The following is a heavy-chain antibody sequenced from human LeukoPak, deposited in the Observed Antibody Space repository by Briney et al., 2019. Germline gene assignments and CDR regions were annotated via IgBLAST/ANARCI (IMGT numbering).Heavy chain of an antibody. V-gene: IGHV1-69*05. CDR1: GGTFSSYA. Sequence: ASVKVSCKASGGTFSSYAISWVRQAPGQGLEWMGRIIPIFGTANYAQKFQGRVTITTDESTSTAYMELSSLRSEDTAVYYCARGKEPEQWLVPLDYWGQGTLVTASS. D-gene: IGHD6-19*01. J-gene: IGHJ4*02. CDR2: IIPIFGTA. CDR3: ARGKEPEQWLVPLDY.